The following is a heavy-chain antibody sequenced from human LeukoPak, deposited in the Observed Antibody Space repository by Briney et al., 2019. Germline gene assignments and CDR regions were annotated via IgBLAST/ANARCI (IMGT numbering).Heavy chain of an antibody. CDR1: GLTFNSHS. CDR3: AKLSLSGRSQSADY. J-gene: IGHJ4*02. Sequence: GGSLRLSCVASGLTFNSHSMSWVRQAPGMGLEWVSVVSTNGDVTFYADSVKGRFTISRDNSKNTLFLPLNSLRAEDPAVYYCAKLSLSGRSQSADYWGQGTLVTVSS. V-gene: IGHV3-23*01. D-gene: IGHD3-10*01. CDR2: VSTNGDVT.